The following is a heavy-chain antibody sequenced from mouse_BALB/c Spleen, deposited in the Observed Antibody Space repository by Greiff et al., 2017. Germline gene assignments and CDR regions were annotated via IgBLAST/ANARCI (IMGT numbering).Heavy chain of an antibody. CDR3: ARERGNYEMDY. D-gene: IGHD2-1*01. J-gene: IGHJ4*01. V-gene: IGHV1-69*01. CDR1: GYTFTDYW. CDR2: IDTSDSYT. Sequence: QVQLQQPGAELVMPGASVKMSCKASGYTFTDYWMHWVKQRPGQGLEWIGAIDTSDSYTSYNQKFKGKATLTVDESSSTAYMQLSSLTSEDSAVYYCARERGNYEMDYWGQGTSVTVSS.